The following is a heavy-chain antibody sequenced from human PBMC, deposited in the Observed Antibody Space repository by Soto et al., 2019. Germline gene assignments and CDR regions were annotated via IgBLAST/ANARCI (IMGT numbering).Heavy chain of an antibody. V-gene: IGHV1-69*13. J-gene: IGHJ4*02. D-gene: IGHD3-10*01. CDR2: IIPIFGTA. CDR3: ATSLRAITMVRWYFDY. Sequence: ASVKVSCKASGGTFSSYAISWVRQAPGQGLEWMGGIIPIFGTANYAQKFQGRVTITADESTSTAYMELSSLRSEDTAVYYCATSLRAITMVRWYFDYWGQGTLVTVSS. CDR1: GGTFSSYA.